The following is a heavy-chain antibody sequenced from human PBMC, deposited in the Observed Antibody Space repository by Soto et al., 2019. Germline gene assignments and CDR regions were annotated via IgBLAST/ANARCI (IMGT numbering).Heavy chain of an antibody. CDR1: GFTFSSYA. V-gene: IGHV3-23*01. D-gene: IGHD2-2*01. CDR3: AKDSRLYCSSTSCQDKNYYYYGMDV. CDR2: ISGSGGST. Sequence: EVQLLESGGGLVQPGGSLRLSCAASGFTFSSYAMSWVRQAPGKGLEWVSAISGSGGSTYYADSVKGRFTISRDNSKNTLYLQMNSLRAEDTAVYYCAKDSRLYCSSTSCQDKNYYYYGMDVW. J-gene: IGHJ6*01.